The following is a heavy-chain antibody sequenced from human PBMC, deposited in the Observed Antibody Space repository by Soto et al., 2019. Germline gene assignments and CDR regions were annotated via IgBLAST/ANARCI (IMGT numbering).Heavy chain of an antibody. D-gene: IGHD3-22*01. CDR1: GFTFSSYG. Sequence: QVQLVESGGGVVQPGRSLRLSCAASGFTFSSYGMHWVRQAPGKGLEWVAVIWYDGSNKYYADSVKGRFTISRDNSRXALYLQMNSLRAEDTAVYYCARDDDLYDSSGYIDYWGQGTLVTVSS. CDR3: ARDDDLYDSSGYIDY. J-gene: IGHJ4*02. CDR2: IWYDGSNK. V-gene: IGHV3-33*01.